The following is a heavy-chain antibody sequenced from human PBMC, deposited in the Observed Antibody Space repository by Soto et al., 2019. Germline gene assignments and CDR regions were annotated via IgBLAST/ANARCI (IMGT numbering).Heavy chain of an antibody. Sequence: QVQLQESGPGLVKPSQTLSLTCTVSGGSISSGGYYWSWIRQHPGKGLEWIGYIYYSGSTYYNPSLKSRVTISVDTSKNQFSLKLSSVTAADTAVYYWASSIAAAGMRWFDPWGQGTLVTVSA. CDR3: ASSIAAAGMRWFDP. CDR1: GGSISSGGYY. J-gene: IGHJ5*02. CDR2: IYYSGST. V-gene: IGHV4-31*03. D-gene: IGHD6-13*01.